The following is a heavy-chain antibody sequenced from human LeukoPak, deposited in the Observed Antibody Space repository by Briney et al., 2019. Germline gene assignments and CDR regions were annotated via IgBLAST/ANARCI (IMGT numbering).Heavy chain of an antibody. CDR2: ISSSGSTI. V-gene: IGHV3-48*03. D-gene: IGHD1/OR15-1a*01. CDR3: ARDEQEDYYYYYGMDV. CDR1: GFAFSSYE. Sequence: GGSLRLSCAASGFAFSSYEMNWVRQAPGKGPEWVSYISSSGSTIYYADSVKGRFTISRDNAKNSLYLQMNSLRAEDTAVYYCARDEQEDYYYYYGMDVWGQGTTVTVSS. J-gene: IGHJ6*02.